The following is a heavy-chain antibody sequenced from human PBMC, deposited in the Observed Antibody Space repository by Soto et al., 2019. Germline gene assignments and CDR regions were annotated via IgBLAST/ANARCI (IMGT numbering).Heavy chain of an antibody. D-gene: IGHD5-18*01. CDR1: GFTFSSYA. CDR3: AKDLIGYSYGPYWYFDL. Sequence: GGSLRLSCAASGFTFSSYAMGWVRQAPGKGLEWVSAISGSGGSTYYADSVKGRFTISRDNSKNTLYLQMNSLRAEDTAVYYCAKDLIGYSYGPYWYFDLWGRGTLVTLSS. CDR2: ISGSGGST. J-gene: IGHJ2*01. V-gene: IGHV3-23*01.